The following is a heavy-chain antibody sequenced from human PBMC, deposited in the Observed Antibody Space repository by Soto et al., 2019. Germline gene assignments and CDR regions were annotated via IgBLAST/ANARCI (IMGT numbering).Heavy chain of an antibody. CDR3: AHSLIPNWGSRGAFDY. D-gene: IGHD7-27*01. CDR1: G. Sequence: GVGWIRQPPGKALEWLALIYWDDDKRYSPSLKSRLTITKDTSKNQVVLTMTNMDPVDTATYYCAHSLIPNWGSRGAFDYWGQGTLVTVS. J-gene: IGHJ4*02. V-gene: IGHV2-5*02. CDR2: IYWDDDK.